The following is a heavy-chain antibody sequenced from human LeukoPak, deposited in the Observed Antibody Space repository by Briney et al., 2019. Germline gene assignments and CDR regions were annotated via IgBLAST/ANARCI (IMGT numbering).Heavy chain of an antibody. CDR3: YGANAEQ. Sequence: GGSLRLSCAASGFTFSDYYMSWIRQAPGKGLVWVSGINTDGRSTSYADSVKGRFTISRDNAKNTLYLQMKSLRVEDTAVYYCYGANAEQWGQGTLVTVSS. J-gene: IGHJ1*01. V-gene: IGHV3-74*01. CDR1: GFTFSDYY. D-gene: IGHD4-23*01. CDR2: INTDGRST.